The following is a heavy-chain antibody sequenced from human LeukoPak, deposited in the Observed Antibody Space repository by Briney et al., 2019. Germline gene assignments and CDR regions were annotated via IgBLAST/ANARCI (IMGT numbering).Heavy chain of an antibody. V-gene: IGHV6-1*01. D-gene: IGHD4-17*01. CDR2: TYYRSKWYN. Sequence: SQTLSLTCAISGDSVSSNSAAWNWIRQSPSRGLEWLGMTYYRSKWYNDYAVSVKSRMTINPDTSKNLFSLQLNSVTPEDTAVYYCARHMTTVTTSGAFDIWGQGTMVTVSS. CDR1: GDSVSSNSAA. CDR3: ARHMTTVTTSGAFDI. J-gene: IGHJ3*02.